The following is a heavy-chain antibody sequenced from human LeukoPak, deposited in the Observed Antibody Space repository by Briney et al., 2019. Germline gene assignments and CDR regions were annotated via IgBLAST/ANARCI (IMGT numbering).Heavy chain of an antibody. CDR1: GGTFSSFV. Sequence: SLKVSCKACGGTFSSFVISWVRQAPGHGLELMGGIIPIFGTANYAQKFQGRVTITADESTSTAYMELSSLRSEDTAVYYCARGSLILEWVSYYFDSWGQGTLVTVSS. CDR2: IIPIFGTA. D-gene: IGHD3-3*01. CDR3: ARGSLILEWVSYYFDS. J-gene: IGHJ4*02. V-gene: IGHV1-69*01.